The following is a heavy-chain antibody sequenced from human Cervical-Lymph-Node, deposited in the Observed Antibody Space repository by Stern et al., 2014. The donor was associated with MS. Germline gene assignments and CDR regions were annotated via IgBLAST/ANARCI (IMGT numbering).Heavy chain of an antibody. CDR3: ARAHYGDYPFYYYGMDV. J-gene: IGHJ6*02. Sequence: QVQLQESGPGLVKPSQTLSLTCTVSGGSISSNNSYWSWIRQPPGKGLEWIAYIYYSVSTYYNPSLKSRVTLSVDTSTNQFSLRLSSVTAADTAVYYCARAHYGDYPFYYYGMDVWGQGTTVTVSS. V-gene: IGHV4-30-4*01. CDR2: IYYSVST. D-gene: IGHD4-17*01. CDR1: GGSISSNNSY.